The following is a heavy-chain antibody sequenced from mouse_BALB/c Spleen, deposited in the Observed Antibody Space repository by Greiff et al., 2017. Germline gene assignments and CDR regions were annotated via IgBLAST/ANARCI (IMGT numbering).Heavy chain of an antibody. CDR1: GYSITSGYY. J-gene: IGHJ3*01. CDR2: ISYDGSN. D-gene: IGHD2-14*01. Sequence: VQLKESGPGLVKPSQSLSLTCSVTGYSITSGYYWNWIRQFPGNKREWMGYISYDGSNNYNPSLKNRISITRDTSKNQFFLKLNSVTTEDTATYYCARGNRVFAYWGQGTLVTVSA. V-gene: IGHV3-6*02. CDR3: ARGNRVFAY.